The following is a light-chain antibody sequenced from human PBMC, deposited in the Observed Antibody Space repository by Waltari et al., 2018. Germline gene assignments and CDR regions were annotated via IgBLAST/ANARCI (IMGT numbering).Light chain of an antibody. CDR3: QAWDSSSDHVV. CDR1: HLGSKH. J-gene: IGLJ2*01. V-gene: IGLV3-21*03. CDR2: DDR. Sequence: SYVLTQPPSVSVAPGKTARSTCGGNHLGSKHVHRYQQKPGQAPVLVVYDDRDRPSGIPGRFSGSNPGNTATLTISRVEAGDEADYYCQAWDSSSDHVVFGGGTKLTVL.